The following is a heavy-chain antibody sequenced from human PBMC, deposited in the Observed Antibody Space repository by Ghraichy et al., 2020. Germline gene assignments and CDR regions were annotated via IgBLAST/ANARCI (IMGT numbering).Heavy chain of an antibody. CDR1: GYTFISYG. CDR3: ARGINWFDP. J-gene: IGHJ5*02. Sequence: VKVSCKASGYTFISYGISWVRQAPGQGLEWMGWITTYSGNTHYAQNLQGRVTMTTDTSTNTAYMELRSLRSDDTAVYYCARGINWFDPWGQGTLVTVSS. CDR2: ITTYSGNT. V-gene: IGHV1-18*04.